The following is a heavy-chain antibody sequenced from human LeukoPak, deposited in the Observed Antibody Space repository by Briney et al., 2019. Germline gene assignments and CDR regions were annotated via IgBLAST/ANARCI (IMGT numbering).Heavy chain of an antibody. J-gene: IGHJ6*02. Sequence: GGSLRLSCAASGFTLSSYWMSWVRQAPGKGLEWVANIKQDGSEINYVDSVKGRFTISRDNAKNSMLLQMNSLRAEDTAVYYCARFVVVPAALEGPYYYYGMDVWGQGTTVTVSS. CDR2: IKQDGSEI. V-gene: IGHV3-7*01. CDR3: ARFVVVPAALEGPYYYYGMDV. CDR1: GFTLSSYW. D-gene: IGHD2-2*01.